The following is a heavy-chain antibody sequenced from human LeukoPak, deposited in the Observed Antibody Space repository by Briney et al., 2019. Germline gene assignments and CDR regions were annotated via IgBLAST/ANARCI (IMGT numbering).Heavy chain of an antibody. J-gene: IGHJ3*02. Sequence: SETLSLTCTVSGFSMSTSFYYWAWIRQPPGKGLEWIGSISYTGITNDNPSLTSRVTISVDTSKNQFSLKLSSVTAADTAVYFCARGPYSYDSSGAFDIWGQGTMVTVSS. V-gene: IGHV4-39*07. CDR3: ARGPYSYDSSGAFDI. CDR1: GFSMSTSFYY. CDR2: ISYTGIT. D-gene: IGHD3-22*01.